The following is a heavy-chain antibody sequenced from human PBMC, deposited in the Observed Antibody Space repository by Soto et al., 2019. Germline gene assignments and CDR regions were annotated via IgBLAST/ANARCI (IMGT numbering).Heavy chain of an antibody. D-gene: IGHD2-2*01. J-gene: IGHJ6*02. CDR3: ARAGCSSTSCYYYYYYYGMDV. CDR2: INHSGST. V-gene: IGHV4-34*01. CDR1: GGSFSGYY. Sequence: ETLSLTCAVYGGSFSGYYWSWIRQPPGKGLEWIGEINHSGSTNYNPSLKSRVTISVDTSKNQFSLKLSSVTAADTAVYYCARAGCSSTSCYYYYYYYGMDVWGQGTTVTVS.